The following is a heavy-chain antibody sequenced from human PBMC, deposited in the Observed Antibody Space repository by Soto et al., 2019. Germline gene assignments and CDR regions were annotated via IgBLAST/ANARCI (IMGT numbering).Heavy chain of an antibody. CDR1: GYSFTSYW. J-gene: IGHJ4*02. V-gene: IGHV5-10-1*01. Sequence: GSLKISCKGSGYSFTSYWISWVRQMPGKGLEWMGRIDPSDSYTNYSPSFQGHVTISADKSISTAYLQWSSLKASDTAMYYCARHWDLDGYDSHYWGQGTLVTVSS. CDR2: IDPSDSYT. CDR3: ARHWDLDGYDSHY. D-gene: IGHD5-12*01.